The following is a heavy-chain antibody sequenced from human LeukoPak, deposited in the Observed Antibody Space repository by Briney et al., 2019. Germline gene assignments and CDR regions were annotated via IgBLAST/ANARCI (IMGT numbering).Heavy chain of an antibody. V-gene: IGHV1-2*02. CDR3: ARGSGFDY. CDR2: INPNSGGT. J-gene: IGHJ4*02. CDR1: GYTFTGSY. Sequence: ASVKVSRKASGYTFTGSYMHWVRQAPGQGLEWMGRINPNSGGTSFAQKFQGRVTMTRDTSISTAYMELTRLRYDDTAVYYCARGSGFDYWGQGTLVTVSS. D-gene: IGHD2-15*01.